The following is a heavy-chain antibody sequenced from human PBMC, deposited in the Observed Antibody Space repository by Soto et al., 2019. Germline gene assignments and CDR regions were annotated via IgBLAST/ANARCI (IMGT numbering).Heavy chain of an antibody. Sequence: GGSLRLSCAASGFTFSSYSMNWVRQAPGKGLEWVSSISSSSSYIYYADSVKGRFTISRDNAKNSLYLQMNSLRAEDTAVYYCARVRVYYDSSGYQPGDAFDIWGQGTMVTVSS. CDR2: ISSSSSYI. CDR3: ARVRVYYDSSGYQPGDAFDI. V-gene: IGHV3-21*01. CDR1: GFTFSSYS. J-gene: IGHJ3*02. D-gene: IGHD3-22*01.